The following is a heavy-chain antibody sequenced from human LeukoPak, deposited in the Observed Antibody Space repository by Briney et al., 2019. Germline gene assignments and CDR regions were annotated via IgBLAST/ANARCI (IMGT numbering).Heavy chain of an antibody. CDR3: ARSRGRYDSSGYYGDY. J-gene: IGHJ4*02. Sequence: GGSLRLSCAASGFTFSSYAMHWVRQAPGKGLEWVAVISYDGSNKYYADSVKGRFTISRDNSKNTLYLQMNSLRAEDTAVYYCARSRGRYDSSGYYGDYWGQGTLVTVSS. CDR1: GFTFSSYA. CDR2: ISYDGSNK. V-gene: IGHV3-30-3*01. D-gene: IGHD3-22*01.